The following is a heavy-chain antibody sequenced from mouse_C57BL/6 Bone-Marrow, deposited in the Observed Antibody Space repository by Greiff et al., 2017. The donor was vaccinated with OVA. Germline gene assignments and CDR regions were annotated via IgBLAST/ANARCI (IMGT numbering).Heavy chain of an antibody. CDR3: ARHYYGSSYAMDY. J-gene: IGHJ4*01. V-gene: IGHV2-6-2*01. CDR1: GFSLTSYG. CDR2: IWSDGST. D-gene: IGHD1-1*01. Sequence: QVQLQQSGPDLVAPSQRLSITCTVSGFSLTSYGVHWVRQPPGKGLEWLVVIWSDGSTTYNSALKSRLSISKDNSKSQVFLKMNSLQTDDTAMYYCARHYYGSSYAMDYWGQGTSVTVSS.